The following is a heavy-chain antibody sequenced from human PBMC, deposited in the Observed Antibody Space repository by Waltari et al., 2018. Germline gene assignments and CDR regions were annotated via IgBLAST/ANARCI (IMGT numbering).Heavy chain of an antibody. Sequence: EVQLVESGGGLVQPGGSLRLSFAASGFTLSTYDMNWVRQAPGRGLEWVSYISYSSRTIYYADSVRGRFIVSRDNGKNSLSLQMNSLRADDTAVYYCARDTDLNAFDIWGQGTVVTVSS. D-gene: IGHD3-3*01. CDR3: ARDTDLNAFDI. CDR1: GFTLSTYD. CDR2: ISYSSRTI. J-gene: IGHJ3*02. V-gene: IGHV3-48*03.